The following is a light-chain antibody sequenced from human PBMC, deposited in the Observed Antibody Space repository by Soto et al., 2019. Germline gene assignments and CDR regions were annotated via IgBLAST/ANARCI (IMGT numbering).Light chain of an antibody. CDR1: QSLGSN. CDR3: QQSYSTPKT. J-gene: IGKJ1*01. CDR2: GVS. V-gene: IGKV3-15*01. Sequence: EIVMTQSPATLSVSAGERPTLSWKASQSLGSNLAWYQQKPGQAPRLLIYGVSTRATGIPARFSGSGSGTDFTLTISSLQPEDFETYYCQQSYSTPKTFGQGTKVDI.